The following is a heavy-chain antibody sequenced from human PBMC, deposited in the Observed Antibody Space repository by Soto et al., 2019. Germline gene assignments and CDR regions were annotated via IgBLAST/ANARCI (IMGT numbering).Heavy chain of an antibody. Sequence: QVQLVQSGAEVKKPGSSVNVSCKASGGTFNTFASSWVRQAPGQGLEYLGGIVPILGPAFYAQRFQGRVTITADKSTNTDYLELTSLSSEDTALYYCARAATRYFDSWGQGTQVTVSS. CDR1: GGTFNTFA. CDR3: ARAATRYFDS. V-gene: IGHV1-69*06. CDR2: IVPILGPA. J-gene: IGHJ4*02.